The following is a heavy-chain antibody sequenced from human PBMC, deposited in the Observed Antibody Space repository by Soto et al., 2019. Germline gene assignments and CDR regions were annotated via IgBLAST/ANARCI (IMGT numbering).Heavy chain of an antibody. CDR3: ARYCSSTSCYSYYYGMDV. CDR2: ISAYNGNT. CDR1: GYTFTSYG. Sequence: QVQLVQSGAEVKKPGASVKVSCKASGYTFTSYGISWVRQAPGQGLEWMGWISAYNGNTNYAQKLQGRVTMTTDTSTSTAYMELRSLRSDDTAVYYYARYCSSTSCYSYYYGMDVWGQGTTVTVSS. J-gene: IGHJ6*02. D-gene: IGHD2-2*02. V-gene: IGHV1-18*04.